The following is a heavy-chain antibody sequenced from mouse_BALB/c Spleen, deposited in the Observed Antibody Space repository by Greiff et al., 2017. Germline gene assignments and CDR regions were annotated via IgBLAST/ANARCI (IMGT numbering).Heavy chain of an antibody. CDR2: IHPNSGNT. D-gene: IGHD1-3*01. CDR3: ARSSYFDY. CDR1: GYTFTSSW. J-gene: IGHJ2*01. V-gene: IGHV1S130*01. Sequence: QVQLKESGSVLVRPGASVKLSCKASGYTFTSSWMHWAKQRPGQGLEWIGEIHPNSGNTNYNEKFKGKATLTVDTSSSTAYVDLSSLTSEDSAVYYCARSSYFDYWGQGTTLTVSS.